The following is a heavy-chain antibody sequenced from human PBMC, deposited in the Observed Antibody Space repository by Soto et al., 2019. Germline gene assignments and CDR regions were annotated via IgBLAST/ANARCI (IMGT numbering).Heavy chain of an antibody. Sequence: EVQLVESGGDLVQPGGSLRLPCVPSAFSSSTSWLGWFPQAPGKGPEWVAIIRQDGSEKYYVESVKGRFTISRDSAKDSLSLQMNSLRVEDTAVYYCARGRGWLFDIWGPGTQVTVSS. CDR2: IRQDGSEK. CDR3: ARGRGWLFDI. V-gene: IGHV3-7*01. CDR1: AFSSSTSW. J-gene: IGHJ4*02. D-gene: IGHD6-19*01.